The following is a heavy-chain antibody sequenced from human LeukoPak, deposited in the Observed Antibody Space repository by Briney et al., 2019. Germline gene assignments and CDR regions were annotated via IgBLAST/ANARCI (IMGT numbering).Heavy chain of an antibody. CDR2: IYYSGST. CDR1: GGSISSSSYY. D-gene: IGHD3-3*01. CDR3: AREGDDFWSGYYRHNWFDP. J-gene: IGHJ5*02. Sequence: PSETLSLTCTVSGGSISSSSYYWGWIRQPPGKGLEWIGSIYYSGSTYYNPSLKSRVTISVDTSKNQFSLKLSSVTTADTAVYYCAREGDDFWSGYYRHNWFDPWGQGTLVTVSS. V-gene: IGHV4-39*02.